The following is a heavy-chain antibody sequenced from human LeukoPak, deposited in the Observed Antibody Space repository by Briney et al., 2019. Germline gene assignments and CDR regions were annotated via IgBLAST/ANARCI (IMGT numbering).Heavy chain of an antibody. Sequence: GASVKVSCKASGGTFISYAISWVRQAPGQGLEWMGGIIPIFGTANYAQKLQGRVTMTTDTSTSTAYMELRSLRSDDTAVYYCARAARLRFLLLPDYWGQGTLVTVSS. D-gene: IGHD3-3*01. CDR3: ARAARLRFLLLPDY. CDR2: IIPIFGTA. J-gene: IGHJ4*02. CDR1: GGTFISYA. V-gene: IGHV1-69*05.